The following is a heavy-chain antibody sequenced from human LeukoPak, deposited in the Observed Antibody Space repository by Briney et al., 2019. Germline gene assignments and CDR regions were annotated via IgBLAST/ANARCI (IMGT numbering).Heavy chain of an antibody. D-gene: IGHD3-22*01. CDR2: IYTSGST. CDR3: AREVPNYYDSSVGAFDI. CDR1: GGSISSGSYY. Sequence: SETLSLTCTVSGGSISSGSYYWSWIRQPAGKGLEWIGRIYTSGSTNYNPSLKSRVTISVDTSKNQFSLKLSSVTAADTAVYYCAREVPNYYDSSVGAFDIWGQGTMVTVSS. V-gene: IGHV4-61*02. J-gene: IGHJ3*02.